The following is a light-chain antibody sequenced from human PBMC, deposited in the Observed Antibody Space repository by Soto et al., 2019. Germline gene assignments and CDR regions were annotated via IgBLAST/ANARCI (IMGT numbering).Light chain of an antibody. Sequence: QSVLTQPPSASGTPGQRVTISCSGSSSNIGSNTVNWYQQLPGTAPKLLIYSNNQRPSGVPDRLSGSKSGTSASLAISGLQSEDEADYYCAAWDDSLNGAYVLGTGTKVTVL. CDR3: AAWDDSLNGAYV. J-gene: IGLJ1*01. CDR1: SSNIGSNT. CDR2: SNN. V-gene: IGLV1-44*01.